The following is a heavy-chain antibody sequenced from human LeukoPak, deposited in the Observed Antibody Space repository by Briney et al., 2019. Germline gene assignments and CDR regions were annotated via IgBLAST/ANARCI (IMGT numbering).Heavy chain of an antibody. CDR2: ISGSGDST. CDR1: GFTVSSNY. V-gene: IGHV3-23*01. J-gene: IGHJ4*02. Sequence: GGSLRLSCAVSGFTVSSNYMSWVRQAPGKGLEWVSGISGSGDSTYYADSVKGRFTISRDNSKNTLYVQMNSLRAEDTAVYYCAKYDGYSCFDYWGQGTLVTVSS. CDR3: AKYDGYSCFDY. D-gene: IGHD5-24*01.